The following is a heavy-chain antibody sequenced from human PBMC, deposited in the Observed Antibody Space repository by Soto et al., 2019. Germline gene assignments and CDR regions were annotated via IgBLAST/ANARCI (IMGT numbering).Heavy chain of an antibody. CDR3: ARGRGNDWGSGWYMSLWFDP. V-gene: IGHV4-34*01. Sequence: SETLSLTCAVYGGSFGGYYGSWIRQPPGKGLEWIGEINHSGSTNYNPSLKSRVTISVDTSKNQFSLKLSSVTAADTAVYYCARGRGNDWGSGWYMSLWFDPWGQGTQVTVSS. D-gene: IGHD6-19*01. CDR2: INHSGST. J-gene: IGHJ5*02. CDR1: GGSFGGYY.